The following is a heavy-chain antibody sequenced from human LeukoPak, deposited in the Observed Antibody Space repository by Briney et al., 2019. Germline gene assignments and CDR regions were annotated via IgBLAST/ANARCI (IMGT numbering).Heavy chain of an antibody. J-gene: IGHJ4*02. CDR2: INSDESDI. V-gene: IGHV3-74*01. CDR3: ARGTTVAFDY. Sequence: GGSLRLSCAASGFPFSIYWMHWVRQAPGKGLVWVSSINSDESDIRYADSVKGRFTISRDNAKNTVSLQMSSLRAEDTAVYYCARGTTVAFDYWGQGILVTVSS. CDR1: GFPFSIYW. D-gene: IGHD1-1*01.